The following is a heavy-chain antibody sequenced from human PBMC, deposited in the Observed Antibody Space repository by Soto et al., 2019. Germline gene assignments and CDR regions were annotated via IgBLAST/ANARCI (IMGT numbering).Heavy chain of an antibody. CDR1: SGSTYSASYH. J-gene: IGHJ4*02. CDR3: RRRHAPRYSCGNNHFDF. V-gene: IGHV4-39*01. D-gene: IGHD5-18*01. Sequence: SETLSLTCTVSSGSTYSASYHWGWIRQPPGKGLEWLGAINYGGSTYYNPSLKSRVTISADWSKNQFSRIRSPLTAADMAVYSCRRRHAPRYSCGNNHFDFWGKGILVTVST. CDR2: INYGGST.